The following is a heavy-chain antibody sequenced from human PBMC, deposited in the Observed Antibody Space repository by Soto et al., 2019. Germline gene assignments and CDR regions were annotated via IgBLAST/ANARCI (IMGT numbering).Heavy chain of an antibody. CDR3: ARDTDNGSGSYFDY. CDR2: IYYSGST. V-gene: IGHV4-31*03. Sequence: PSETLSLTCTVSGGSISSGGYYWSWIRQHPGKGLEWIGYIYYSGSTYYNPSLKSRVTISVDTSKNQFSLKLSSVTAADTAVYYCARDTDNGSGSYFDYWGQGTLVTVSS. CDR1: GGSISSGGYY. J-gene: IGHJ4*02. D-gene: IGHD6-19*01.